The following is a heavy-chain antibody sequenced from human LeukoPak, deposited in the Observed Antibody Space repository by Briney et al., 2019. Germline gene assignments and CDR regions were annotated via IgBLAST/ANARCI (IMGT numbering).Heavy chain of an antibody. V-gene: IGHV4-59*01. Sequence: PSETLSLTCTVSGGSISSYYWSWIRQPPGKGLEWIGYIYYSGSTNYNPSLKSRVTISVDTSKNQFSLKLSSVTAADTAVYYCARAIRYRSSWYPFDYWGQGTLVTVSS. D-gene: IGHD6-13*01. CDR2: IYYSGST. CDR1: GGSISSYY. CDR3: ARAIRYRSSWYPFDY. J-gene: IGHJ4*02.